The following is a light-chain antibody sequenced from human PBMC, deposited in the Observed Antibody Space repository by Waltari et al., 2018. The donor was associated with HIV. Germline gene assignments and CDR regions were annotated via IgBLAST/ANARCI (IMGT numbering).Light chain of an antibody. CDR1: SGSIASNY. Sequence: NFMLTQPHSVSESPGKTVTISCTRSSGSIASNYVQWYQQRPGSSPTTVIYEDNQRPSGFPDLFSGSIDSSSNSASLTISGLKTEDEADYYCQSYDSSNHVVFGGGTKLTVL. CDR2: EDN. CDR3: QSYDSSNHVV. V-gene: IGLV6-57*01. J-gene: IGLJ2*01.